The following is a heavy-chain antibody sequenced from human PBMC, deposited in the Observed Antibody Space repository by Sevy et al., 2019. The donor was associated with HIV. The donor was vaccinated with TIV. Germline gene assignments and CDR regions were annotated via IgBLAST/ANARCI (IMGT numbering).Heavy chain of an antibody. CDR3: TTDAAGIVVVITGDAFDI. D-gene: IGHD3-22*01. V-gene: IGHV3-15*01. CDR1: GFTFSNAW. CDR2: IKSKTDGGTT. J-gene: IGHJ3*02. Sequence: GGSLRLSCAASGFTFSNAWMSWVRQAPGKGLEWVGRIKSKTDGGTTDYAAPVKGRFTISRDDSKNTLYLQMKSLKTEDTAVYYCTTDAAGIVVVITGDAFDIWGQRTMVTVSS.